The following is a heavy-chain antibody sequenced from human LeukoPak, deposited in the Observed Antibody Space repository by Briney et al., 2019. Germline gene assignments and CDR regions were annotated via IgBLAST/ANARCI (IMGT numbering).Heavy chain of an antibody. J-gene: IGHJ4*02. CDR1: GFTFRSHA. Sequence: GGSLRLSCVGSGFTFRSHAMSWVRQAPEKGLEFVSGIYENGGTTYHADSVKGRFSISRDNSKNTLYLQMDSLRGEDTAVYYCAKDFRIGYSAHFDYWGQGALVTVSS. CDR2: IYENGGTT. D-gene: IGHD2-21*01. V-gene: IGHV3-23*01. CDR3: AKDFRIGYSAHFDY.